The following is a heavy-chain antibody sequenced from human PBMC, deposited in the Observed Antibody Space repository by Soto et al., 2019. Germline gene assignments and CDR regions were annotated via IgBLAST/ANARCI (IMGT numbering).Heavy chain of an antibody. CDR1: GFTFSSYS. CDR2: ISSSSSYI. J-gene: IGHJ3*02. V-gene: IGHV3-21*01. D-gene: IGHD4-17*01. CDR3: AVDYEMDDAFDI. Sequence: GGSLRLSCAAPGFTFSSYSMNWVRQAPGKGLEWVSSISSSSSYIYYADSVKGRFTISRDNAKNSLYLQMNSLRAEDTAVYYCAVDYEMDDAFDIWGQGTMVTVSS.